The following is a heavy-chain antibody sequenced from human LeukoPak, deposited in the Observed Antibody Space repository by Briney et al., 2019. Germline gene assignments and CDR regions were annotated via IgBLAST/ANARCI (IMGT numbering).Heavy chain of an antibody. J-gene: IGHJ6*03. V-gene: IGHV4-34*01. CDR2: FNHSGST. CDR1: GGSFSGYY. CDR3: ARCYYYYYYMDV. Sequence: SETLSLTCAVYGGSFSGYYWSWIRQPPGKGLEWIGEFNHSGSTNYNPSLKSPVTISVDTSKNQFSLKLSSVTAADTAVYYCARCYYYYYYMDVWGKGTTVTVSS.